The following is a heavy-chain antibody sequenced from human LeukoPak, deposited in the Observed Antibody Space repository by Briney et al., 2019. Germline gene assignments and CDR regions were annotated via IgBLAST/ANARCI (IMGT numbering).Heavy chain of an antibody. CDR3: ARGRDGYNNY. CDR2: ISSSSYI. D-gene: IGHD5-24*01. Sequence: GGSLRLSCAASGFTFSSYSMNWVRQAPGKGLEWVSSISSSSYIYYADLVKGRFTISRDNAKNSLYLQMNSLRAEDTAVYYCARGRDGYNNYWGQGTLVTVSS. J-gene: IGHJ4*02. CDR1: GFTFSSYS. V-gene: IGHV3-21*01.